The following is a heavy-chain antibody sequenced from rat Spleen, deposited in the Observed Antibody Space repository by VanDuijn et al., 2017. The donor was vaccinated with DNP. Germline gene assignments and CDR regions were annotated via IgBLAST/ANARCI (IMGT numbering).Heavy chain of an antibody. V-gene: IGHV2-6*01. CDR2: ISSGGNT. D-gene: IGHD1-11*01. Sequence: QVQLRESGPGLVQPSQTLSLACTVSGFSLTNHHVHWVRQPPGKGLEWIATISSGGNTYYNSALKSRLSISRDTSKSQVFLKMSSLQTEDTAMYFCARNYGLMDAWGQGTSVTVSS. CDR1: GFSLTNHH. J-gene: IGHJ4*01. CDR3: ARNYGLMDA.